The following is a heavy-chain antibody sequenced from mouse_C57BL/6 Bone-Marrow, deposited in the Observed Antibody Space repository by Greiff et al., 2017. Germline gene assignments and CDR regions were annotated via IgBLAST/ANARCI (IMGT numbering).Heavy chain of an antibody. J-gene: IGHJ2*01. D-gene: IGHD1-1*01. CDR2: INPNNGGT. CDR3: ARTFTTVVAFDY. Sequence: EVQLQQSGPELVKPGASVKISCKASGYTFTDYYMNWVKQSHGKSLEWIGDINPNNGGTSYNQKFKGKATLTVDKSSSTAYMELRSLTSEDSAVYYCARTFTTVVAFDYWGQGTTLTVSS. V-gene: IGHV1-26*01. CDR1: GYTFTDYY.